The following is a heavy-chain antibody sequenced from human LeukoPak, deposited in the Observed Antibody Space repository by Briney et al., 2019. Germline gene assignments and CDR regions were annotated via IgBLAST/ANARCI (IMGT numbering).Heavy chain of an antibody. CDR1: GFTFNNYV. CDR2: ISSGGST. CDR3: AKDQSTSWSAFDI. V-gene: IGHV3-23*01. Sequence: GGSLRLSCAASGFTFNNYVMSWVRQAPGKGLEWVSSISSGGSTYYGDSVRGRFTISRDNSKNTLFLQMNSLRAEDTALYYCAKDQSTSWSAFDIWGQGTQVTVSS. J-gene: IGHJ3*02. D-gene: IGHD6-13*01.